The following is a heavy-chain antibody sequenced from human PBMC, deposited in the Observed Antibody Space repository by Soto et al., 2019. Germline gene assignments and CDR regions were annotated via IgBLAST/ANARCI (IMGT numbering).Heavy chain of an antibody. D-gene: IGHD3-22*01. CDR2: INAGNGNT. CDR3: ARGLEVAMIVVAPPGY. J-gene: IGHJ4*02. Sequence: ASVKVSCKASGYTFTSYAMHWVRQAPGQRLEWMGWINAGNGNTKYSQKFQGRVTITRDTSASTAYMELSSLRSEDTAVYYCARGLEVAMIVVAPPGYWGQGTLVTVSS. V-gene: IGHV1-3*01. CDR1: GYTFTSYA.